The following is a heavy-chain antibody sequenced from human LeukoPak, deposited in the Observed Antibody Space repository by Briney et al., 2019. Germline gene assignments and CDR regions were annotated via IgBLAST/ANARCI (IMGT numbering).Heavy chain of an antibody. J-gene: IGHJ4*02. CDR2: ISDSGGST. CDR3: AKSLSGGGYYFEY. D-gene: IGHD3-10*01. V-gene: IGHV3-23*01. CDR1: GFSFSNCA. Sequence: PGGSLRLSCAASGFSFSNCAMTWVRQAPGKGLEWVSGISDSGGSTYYADSVKGRFTISRDNSKNTLYLQMNSLRAEDTAVYYCAKSLSGGGYYFEYWGQGTLVTVSS.